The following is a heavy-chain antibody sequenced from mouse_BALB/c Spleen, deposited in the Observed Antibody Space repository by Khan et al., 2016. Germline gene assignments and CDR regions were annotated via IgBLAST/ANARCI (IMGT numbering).Heavy chain of an antibody. CDR3: ASTCWYVDV. J-gene: IGHJ1*01. V-gene: IGHV4-1*02. CDR2: INPDTRTI. CDR1: GFDFSRYW. Sequence: EVKLHESGGGLVQPGGSLKLSCAASGFDFSRYWMSWFRQAPGKGLEWIGEINPDTRTINYTPSLTDKFIISRDTAKHTLYLQLSKVGSEDTALYCCASTCWYVDVWGAGTTVTVSS.